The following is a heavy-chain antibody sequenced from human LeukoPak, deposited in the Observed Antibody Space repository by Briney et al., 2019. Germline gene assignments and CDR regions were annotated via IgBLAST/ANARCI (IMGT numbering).Heavy chain of an antibody. CDR1: GFTFDDYT. Sequence: GGSLRLSCAASGFTFDDYTMHWVRQAPGKVLEWVSLISWDGGSTYYADSVKGRFTISRDNSKNSLYLQMNSLRTEDTALYYCAKDRGYGDYPDYWGQGTLVTVSS. V-gene: IGHV3-43*01. CDR3: AKDRGYGDYPDY. D-gene: IGHD4-17*01. CDR2: ISWDGGST. J-gene: IGHJ4*02.